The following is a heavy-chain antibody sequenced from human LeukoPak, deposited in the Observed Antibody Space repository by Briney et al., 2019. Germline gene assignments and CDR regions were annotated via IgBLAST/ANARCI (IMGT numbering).Heavy chain of an antibody. CDR2: INNDGTAT. CDR3: ARGPGNWNPDY. D-gene: IGHD1-20*01. Sequence: PGGSLRLSRAASGFSFSSYWMHWVRQAPGKGLVWVSRINNDGTATVYADSAKGRFTISRDNAKNTLSLQMNSLSAEDTAVYYCARGPGNWNPDYWGQGTLVTVSS. J-gene: IGHJ4*02. V-gene: IGHV3-74*01. CDR1: GFSFSSYW.